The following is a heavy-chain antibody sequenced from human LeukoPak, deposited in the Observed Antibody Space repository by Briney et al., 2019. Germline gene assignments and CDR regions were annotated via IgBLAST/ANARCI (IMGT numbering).Heavy chain of an antibody. D-gene: IGHD3-10*01. CDR2: IWYDGSNK. J-gene: IGHJ4*02. CDR1: GFTFSSYG. CDR3: ARDLVRGENLDY. V-gene: IGHV3-33*01. Sequence: GGSLRLSCAASGFTFSSYGMHWVRQAPGKGLEWVAIIWYDGSNKYYADSVKGRFTTSRDNSKNTLYLQMNSLRAEDTAVYYCARDLVRGENLDYWGQGTLVTVSS.